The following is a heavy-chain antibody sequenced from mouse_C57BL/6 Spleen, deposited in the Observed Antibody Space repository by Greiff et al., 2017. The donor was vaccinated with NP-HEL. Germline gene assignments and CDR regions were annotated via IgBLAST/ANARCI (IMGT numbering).Heavy chain of an antibody. CDR2: INPYNGGT. Sequence: QVQLQQPGAELVKPGASVKLSCKASGYTFTSYWMHWVKQRPGQGLEWIGVINPYNGGTSCNQKFKGKATLTVDKSSSTAYMELNSLTSEDSAVYYCARENGPAWFAYWGQGTLVTVSA. J-gene: IGHJ3*01. V-gene: IGHV1-64*01. CDR1: GYTFTSYW. CDR3: ARENGPAWFAY.